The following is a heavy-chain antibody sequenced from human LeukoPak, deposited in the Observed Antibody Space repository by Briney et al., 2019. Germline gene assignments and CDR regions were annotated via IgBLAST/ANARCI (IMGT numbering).Heavy chain of an antibody. J-gene: IGHJ4*02. CDR2: IYPGDSDT. D-gene: IGHD4-17*01. CDR3: ARPGRATVTRLDY. V-gene: IGHV5-51*01. Sequence: GESLKISCKGSGYSFTSYWIGWVRQMPGKGLEWMGIIYPGDSDTRYSPSFQGQVTISADKSISTAYLQWGSLKASGTAMYYCARPGRATVTRLDYWGQGTLVTVSS. CDR1: GYSFTSYW.